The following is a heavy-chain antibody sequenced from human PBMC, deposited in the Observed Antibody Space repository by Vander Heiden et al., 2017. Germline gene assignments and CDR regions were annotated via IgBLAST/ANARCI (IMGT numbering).Heavy chain of an antibody. V-gene: IGHV3-30*18. Sequence: QVQLVESGGGVVQPGRSLRLPCAGPGFTFSKYGIDWVRQAPGKGLEWVALISYDGRNKYYVDAVKGRFTIFRDNSKNKLYLQMKRLSAEDTAVYYCAKERGYYDNSGYWTRVEYWGQGTPVIVSS. CDR3: AKERGYYDNSGYWTRVEY. D-gene: IGHD3-22*01. CDR1: GFTFSKYG. CDR2: ISYDGRNK. J-gene: IGHJ4*03.